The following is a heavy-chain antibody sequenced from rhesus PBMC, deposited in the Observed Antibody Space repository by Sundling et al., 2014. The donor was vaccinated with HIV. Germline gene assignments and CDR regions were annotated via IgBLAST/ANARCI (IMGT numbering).Heavy chain of an antibody. CDR2: IFGTGGST. Sequence: QVQLQESGPGLLKPSETLSLTCAVSGGSISGGYGWGWIRQPLGKGLEWIGGIFGTGGSTKYNPSLRSRVTISIDTSKKQFALQLTSVTAADTAVYYCARHRGYCTSGSCYVLDFEFWGQGALVTVSS. J-gene: IGHJ1*01. V-gene: IGHV4-76*01. CDR3: ARHRGYCTSGSCYVLDFEF. D-gene: IGHD2-21*01. CDR1: GGSISGGYG.